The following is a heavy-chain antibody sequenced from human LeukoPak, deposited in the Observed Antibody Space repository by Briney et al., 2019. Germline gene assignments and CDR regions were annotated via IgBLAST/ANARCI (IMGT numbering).Heavy chain of an antibody. J-gene: IGHJ6*03. D-gene: IGHD4-17*01. CDR3: AREDYGDHLDYYYYMDV. CDR1: GGTFSSYA. V-gene: IGHV1-69*05. Sequence: ASVKVSCKASGGTFSSYAISWVRQAPGQGLEWMGGIIPIFGTANYAQKFQGRVTITTDESTSTAYMELSSLRSEDTAVYYCAREDYGDHLDYYYYMDVWGKGTTVTVSS. CDR2: IIPIFGTA.